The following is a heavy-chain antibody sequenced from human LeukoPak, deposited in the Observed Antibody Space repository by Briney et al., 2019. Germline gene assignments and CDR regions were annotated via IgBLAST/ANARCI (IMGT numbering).Heavy chain of an antibody. CDR3: ARDGCSSTSCLATY. CDR2: ISPYSGDT. CDR1: GGTFSSYA. D-gene: IGHD2-2*01. Sequence: ASVKVSCKASGGTFSSYAINWVRQASGQGLEWMGWISPYSGDTGYAQKFQGRVTITRNTSISTAYMELSSLRSEDTAVYYCARDGCSSTSCLATYWGQGTLVTVSS. V-gene: IGHV1-8*03. J-gene: IGHJ4*02.